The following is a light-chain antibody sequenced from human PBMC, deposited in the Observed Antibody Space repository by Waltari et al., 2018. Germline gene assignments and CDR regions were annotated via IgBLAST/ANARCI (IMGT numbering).Light chain of an antibody. V-gene: IGLV2-8*01. CDR2: EVN. Sequence: QSALAQPPSASGSPGQSITVSCTGTSIDIGGSTYVSWFQQHPGRGPRLIIYEVNQRPSGVPDRFSGSKSGNTAFLTVSGLQPEDEAHYHCSSFANNKRIFGGGTKLTVL. CDR3: SSFANNKRI. J-gene: IGLJ2*01. CDR1: SIDIGGSTY.